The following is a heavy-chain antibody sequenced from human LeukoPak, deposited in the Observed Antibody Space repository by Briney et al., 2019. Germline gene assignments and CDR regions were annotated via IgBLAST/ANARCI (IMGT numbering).Heavy chain of an antibody. D-gene: IGHD3-22*01. J-gene: IGHJ6*03. CDR3: ARGGYYSAAYYMDV. CDR1: GGSFSGYY. V-gene: IGHV4-34*01. CDR2: INHSGST. Sequence: PSETLSLTCAAYGGSFSGYYWSWIRQPPGKGLEWTGEINHSGSTNYNPSLKSRVTISVDTSKNQFSLKLSSVTAADTAVYYCARGGYYSAAYYMDVWGKGTTVTVSS.